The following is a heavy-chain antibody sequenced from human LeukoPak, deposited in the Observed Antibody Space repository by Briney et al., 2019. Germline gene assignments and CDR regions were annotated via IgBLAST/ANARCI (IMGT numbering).Heavy chain of an antibody. CDR1: GFTFSSYE. Sequence: PGGSLRLSCAASGFTFSSYEMNWVRQAPGKGLEWVSYISSSGSTIYYADSVKGRFTISRDNAKNSLYLQMNSLRAEDTAVYYCARAGSGDSGFDYWGQGTLVTVSS. D-gene: IGHD3-10*01. J-gene: IGHJ4*02. CDR2: ISSSGSTI. CDR3: ARAGSGDSGFDY. V-gene: IGHV3-48*03.